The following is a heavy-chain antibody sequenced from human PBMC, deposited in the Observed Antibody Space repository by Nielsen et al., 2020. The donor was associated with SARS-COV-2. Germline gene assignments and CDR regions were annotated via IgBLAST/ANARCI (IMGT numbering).Heavy chain of an antibody. CDR2: ISYDGSNK. CDR3: ARVLFDY. V-gene: IGHV3-30*04. J-gene: IGHJ4*02. Sequence: WIRQPPGKGLEWVAVISYDGSNKYYADSVKGRFTISRDNSKNTLYLQMNSLRAEDTAVYYCARVLFDYWGQGTLVTVSS.